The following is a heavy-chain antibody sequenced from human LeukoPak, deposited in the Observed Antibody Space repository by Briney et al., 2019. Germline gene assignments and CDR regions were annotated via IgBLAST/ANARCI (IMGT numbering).Heavy chain of an antibody. J-gene: IGHJ4*02. CDR3: AKVVQQQLASGDY. Sequence: GRSLRLSCAASGFTLSSYGMHWVRQAPGKGLEWVAVISYDGSNKYYADSVKGRFTISRDNSKNTLYLQMNSLRAEDTAVYYCAKVVQQQLASGDYWGQGTLVTVSS. V-gene: IGHV3-30*18. CDR2: ISYDGSNK. CDR1: GFTLSSYG. D-gene: IGHD6-13*01.